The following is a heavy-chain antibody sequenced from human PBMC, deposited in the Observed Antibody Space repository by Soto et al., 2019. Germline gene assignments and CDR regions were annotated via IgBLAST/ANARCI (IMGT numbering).Heavy chain of an antibody. V-gene: IGHV1-2*04. CDR3: ASRPEKDPMVRGVIRDYYYYGMDV. CDR2: INPNSGGT. CDR1: GYTFTGYY. D-gene: IGHD3-10*01. J-gene: IGHJ6*02. Sequence: ASVKVSCKASGYTFTGYYMHWVRQAPGQGLEWMGWINPNSGGTNYAQKFQGWVTMTRDTSISTAYMELSSLRSEDTAVYYCASRPEKDPMVRGVIRDYYYYGMDVWGQGTTVTVSS.